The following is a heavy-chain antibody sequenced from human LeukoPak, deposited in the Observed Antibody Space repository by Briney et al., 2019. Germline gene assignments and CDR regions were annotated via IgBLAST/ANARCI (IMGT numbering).Heavy chain of an antibody. CDR3: AGAGTLDPTTVVTHVDY. CDR1: GYTFTSYG. CDR2: ISAYNGNT. J-gene: IGHJ4*02. V-gene: IGHV1-18*01. D-gene: IGHD4-17*01. Sequence: ASVKVSCKASGYTFTSYGISWVRQAPGQGLEWMGWISAYNGNTNYAQKLQGRVTMTTDTSTSTAYMELRSLRSDDTAVYYCAGAGTLDPTTVVTHVDYWGQGTLVTVSS.